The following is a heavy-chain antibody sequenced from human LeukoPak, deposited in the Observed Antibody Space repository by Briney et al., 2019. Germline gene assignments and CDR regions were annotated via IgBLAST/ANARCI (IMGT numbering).Heavy chain of an antibody. CDR2: IYRSGST. V-gene: IGHV4-4*02. Sequence: SGTLSLTCAVSRGSITSNTWWSWVRQPPGKGLEWIGEIYRSGSTHYNPSLKSRVTISVDTSKNQFSLKLSSVTAADTAVYYCARGVYSSGWYNYWGQGTLVTVSS. CDR1: RGSITSNTW. CDR3: ARGVYSSGWYNY. D-gene: IGHD6-19*01. J-gene: IGHJ4*02.